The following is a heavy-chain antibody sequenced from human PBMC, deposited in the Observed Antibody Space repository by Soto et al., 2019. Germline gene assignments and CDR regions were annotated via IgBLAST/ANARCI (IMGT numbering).Heavy chain of an antibody. CDR2: IYHSGST. J-gene: IGHJ4*02. CDR1: GGSISSSNW. V-gene: IGHV4-4*02. CDR3: ARVAVAGTRVDY. Sequence: QVQLQESGPGLVKPSGTLSLTCAVSGGSISSSNWWSWVRQPPGKGLEWIGEIYHSGSTNYNPSLKSRVTKSVDTSKYQFSLKLSSVTAADTAVYYCARVAVAGTRVDYCGQGTLVTVST. D-gene: IGHD6-19*01.